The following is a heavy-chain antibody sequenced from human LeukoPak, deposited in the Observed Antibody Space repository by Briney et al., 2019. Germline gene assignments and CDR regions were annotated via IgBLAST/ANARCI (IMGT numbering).Heavy chain of an antibody. CDR1: GFTFSSYG. CDR2: ISYDGSNK. D-gene: IGHD1-26*01. CDR3: AKAAGGATSLFDY. V-gene: IGHV3-30*18. Sequence: PGRSLRLSCAASGFTFSSYGMHWVRQAPGKGLEWVAVISYDGSNKYYADSVKGRFTISRDNSKNTLYLQTNSLRADDTAVYYCAKAAGGATSLFDYWGQGTLVTVSS. J-gene: IGHJ4*02.